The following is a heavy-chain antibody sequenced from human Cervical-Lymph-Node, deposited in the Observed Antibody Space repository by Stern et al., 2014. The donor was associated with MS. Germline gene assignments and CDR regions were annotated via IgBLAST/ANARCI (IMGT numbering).Heavy chain of an antibody. Sequence: VQLVESGAEVKKPGASVKVSCKASGYTFTSYYMHWVRQAPGQGLEWMGIINPSGGSTSYAQKFQGRVTMTRDTSTSTVYMELSSLRSEDTAVYYCARDLIAAAGSEYFDYWGQGTLVTVSS. CDR1: GYTFTSYY. CDR2: INPSGGST. D-gene: IGHD6-13*01. V-gene: IGHV1-46*01. J-gene: IGHJ4*02. CDR3: ARDLIAAAGSEYFDY.